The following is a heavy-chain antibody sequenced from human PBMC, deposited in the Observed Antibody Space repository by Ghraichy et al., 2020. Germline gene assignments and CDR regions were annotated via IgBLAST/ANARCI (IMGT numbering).Heavy chain of an antibody. V-gene: IGHV1-46*01. Sequence: ASVKVSCKAYGYTLTNYYMHWVRQAPVQGLEWMGIINPSDGITSFTQKFRDRVSMTRDTSTSTVNMELSSLTSEDTAVYYCARDQNAGHYGMDVWGQGTTVTVSS. J-gene: IGHJ6*02. CDR1: GYTLTNYY. CDR3: ARDQNAGHYGMDV. CDR2: INPSDGIT. D-gene: IGHD1-1*01.